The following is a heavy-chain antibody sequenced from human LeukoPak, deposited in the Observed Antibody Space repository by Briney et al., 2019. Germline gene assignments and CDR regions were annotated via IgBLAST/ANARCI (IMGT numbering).Heavy chain of an antibody. CDR1: GFTFSSYW. Sequence: GGSLRLSCAASGFTFSSYWMHWVREAPGKGLVWVSRINSDGSSTSYADSVKGRFTISRDNAKNTLYLQMNSLRAEDTAVYYCARELIVVVPAAIDSSSYNWFDPWGQGTLVTVSS. CDR2: INSDGSST. J-gene: IGHJ5*02. CDR3: ARELIVVVPAAIDSSSYNWFDP. V-gene: IGHV3-74*01. D-gene: IGHD2-2*02.